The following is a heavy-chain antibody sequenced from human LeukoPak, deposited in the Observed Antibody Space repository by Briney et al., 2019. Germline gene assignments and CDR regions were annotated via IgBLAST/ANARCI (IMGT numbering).Heavy chain of an antibody. CDR2: IYYSGST. CDR1: GGSISSGGYY. J-gene: IGHJ5*02. D-gene: IGHD3-22*01. Sequence: SQTLSLTCTVSGGSISSGGYYWSWIRQHPGKGLEWIGYIYYSGSTYYNPSLKSRVTISVDTSKNQFSLRLSSVTAADTAVYYCARSRLGDYDSSGYYYVNWFDPWGQGTLVTVSS. CDR3: ARSRLGDYDSSGYYYVNWFDP. V-gene: IGHV4-31*03.